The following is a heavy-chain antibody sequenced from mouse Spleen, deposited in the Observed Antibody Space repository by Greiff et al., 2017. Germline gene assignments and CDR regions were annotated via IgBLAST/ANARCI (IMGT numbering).Heavy chain of an antibody. V-gene: IGHV1-15*01. CDR1: GYTFTDYE. Sequence: QVQLQQSGAELVRPGASVTLSCKASGYTFTDYEMHWVKQTPVHGLEWIGAIDPETGGTAYNQKFKGKAILTADKSSSTAYMELRSLTSEDSAVYYCTRIRNYYAMDYWGQGTSVTVSS. CDR3: TRIRNYYAMDY. CDR2: IDPETGGT. J-gene: IGHJ4*01. D-gene: IGHD1-1*01.